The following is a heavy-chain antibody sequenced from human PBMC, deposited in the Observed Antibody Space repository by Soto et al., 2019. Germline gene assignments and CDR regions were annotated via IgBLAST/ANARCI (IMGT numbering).Heavy chain of an antibody. Sequence: GGSLRLSCAASGFTFSSYAMSWVRQAPGKGLEWVSAISGSGGSTYYADSVKGRFTISRDNSKNTLYLQMNSLRAEDTAVYYCAKGAGGSYSYYYYGMDVWGQGTTVTVSS. CDR3: AKGAGGSYSYYYYGMDV. CDR1: GFTFSSYA. D-gene: IGHD1-26*01. V-gene: IGHV3-23*01. J-gene: IGHJ6*02. CDR2: ISGSGGST.